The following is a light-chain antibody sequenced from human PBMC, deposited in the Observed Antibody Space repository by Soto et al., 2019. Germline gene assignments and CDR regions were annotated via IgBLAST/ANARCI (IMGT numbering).Light chain of an antibody. CDR3: SSSTTISTLV. V-gene: IGLV2-14*03. CDR1: SSDVGASRY. CDR2: DVS. J-gene: IGLJ3*02. Sequence: QSVLTQPASVSVSPGQSITISCTGTSSDVGASRYVSWYQQHPGNAPKLILYDVSSRPSGVSDRFSGSKSGNTASLTISGLQAEDEADYYCSSSTTISTLVFGGGTKLTVL.